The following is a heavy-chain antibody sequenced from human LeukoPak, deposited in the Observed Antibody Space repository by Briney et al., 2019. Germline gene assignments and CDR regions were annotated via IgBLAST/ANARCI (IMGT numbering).Heavy chain of an antibody. J-gene: IGHJ3*02. V-gene: IGHV3-21*01. CDR2: ISSSSYI. D-gene: IGHD3-22*01. Sequence: GGSLRLSCAASGFTFSSYSMNWVRQAPGKGLEWVSSISSSSYIYYADSVKGRFTISRDNAKNSLYLQMNSLRAEDTAVYYCARDVDSKDAFDIWGQGTMVTVSS. CDR3: ARDVDSKDAFDI. CDR1: GFTFSSYS.